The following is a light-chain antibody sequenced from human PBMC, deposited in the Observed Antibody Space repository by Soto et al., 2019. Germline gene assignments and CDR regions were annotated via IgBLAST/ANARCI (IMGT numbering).Light chain of an antibody. Sequence: EIVLTQSPATLSSSPGERATLSCRASQSVSSNLAWYQQKPGQAPRLLIYGASTRATGFPARFSGSGSGTDFTLTISRLEPEDFAVYYCQQFSSYPLTFGGGTKVDIK. CDR1: QSVSSN. J-gene: IGKJ4*01. CDR2: GAS. CDR3: QQFSSYPLT. V-gene: IGKV3-20*01.